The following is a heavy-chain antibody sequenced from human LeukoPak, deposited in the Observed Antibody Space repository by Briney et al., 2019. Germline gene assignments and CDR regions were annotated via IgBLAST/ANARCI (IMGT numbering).Heavy chain of an antibody. V-gene: IGHV4-34*01. D-gene: IGHD1-26*01. CDR1: GGSFSGYY. CDR2: INHSGST. Sequence: SETLSLTCAVYGGSFSGYYWSWIRQPPGKGLEWIGEINHSGSTNHNPSLKSRVTISVDTSKNQFSLKLSSVTAADTAVYYCARGTELREFDYWGQGTLVTVSS. CDR3: ARGTELREFDY. J-gene: IGHJ4*02.